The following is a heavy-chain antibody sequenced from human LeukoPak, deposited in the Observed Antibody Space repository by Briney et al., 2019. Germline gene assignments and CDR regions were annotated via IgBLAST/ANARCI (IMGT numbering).Heavy chain of an antibody. Sequence: ASVKVSCKASGYTFTSYGISWVRQAPGQGLEWMGGIIPNSGGTNYAQKFQGRVTMTRDTSISTAYMELSRLRSDDTAVYYCAREVAGTFDYWGQGTLVTVSS. CDR3: AREVAGTFDY. V-gene: IGHV1-2*02. CDR1: GYTFTSYG. CDR2: IIPNSGGT. J-gene: IGHJ4*02. D-gene: IGHD6-19*01.